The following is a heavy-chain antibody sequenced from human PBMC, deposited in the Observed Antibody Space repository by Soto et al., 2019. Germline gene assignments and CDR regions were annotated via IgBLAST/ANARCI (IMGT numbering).Heavy chain of an antibody. D-gene: IGHD3-9*01. J-gene: IGHJ5*02. CDR3: ARFGYDILTGHNWFDP. Sequence: PSETLSLTCAVSGGSISSSNWWSWVRQPPGKGLEWIGEIYHSGSTNYNPSLKSRVTISVDKSKNQFSLKLSSVTAADTAVYYCARFGYDILTGHNWFDPWGQGTLVTSPQ. CDR2: IYHSGST. CDR1: GGSISSSNW. V-gene: IGHV4-4*02.